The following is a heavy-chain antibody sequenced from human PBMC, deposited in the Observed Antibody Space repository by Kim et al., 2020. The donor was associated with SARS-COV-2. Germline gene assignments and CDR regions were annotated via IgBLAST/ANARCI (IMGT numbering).Heavy chain of an antibody. Sequence: TTGYAAPVEGRYANSRDDSKNTLYLQMNSLKTEDTAVYCCAAFNLHNAFDLWGQGTEVSVSS. V-gene: IGHV3-15*01. CDR3: AAFNLHNAFDL. CDR2: TT. J-gene: IGHJ3*01.